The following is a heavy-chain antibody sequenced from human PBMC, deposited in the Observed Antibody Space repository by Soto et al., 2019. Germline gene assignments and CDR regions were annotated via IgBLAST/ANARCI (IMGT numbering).Heavy chain of an antibody. J-gene: IGHJ4*02. V-gene: IGHV4-61*01. Sequence: SETLSLTCTVSGGSVSSGSYYWSWIRQPPGKGLEWIGYIYYSGSTNYNPSLKSRVTISVDTSKNQFSLKLSSVTAADTAVYYCARAQEYQLLHFDYWGQGTLVTVSS. CDR3: ARAQEYQLLHFDY. CDR2: IYYSGST. D-gene: IGHD2-2*01. CDR1: GGSVSSGSYY.